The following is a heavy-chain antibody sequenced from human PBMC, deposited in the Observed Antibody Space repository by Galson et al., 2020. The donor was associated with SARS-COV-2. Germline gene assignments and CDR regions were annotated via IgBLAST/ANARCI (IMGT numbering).Heavy chain of an antibody. J-gene: IGHJ6*02. CDR2: TRNKANSYTT. CDR1: GFTFSDHY. V-gene: IGHV3-72*01. D-gene: IGHD2-2*01. Sequence: GESLKISCAASGFTFSDHYMDWVRQAPGKGLEWVGRTRNKANSYTTEYAASVKGRFTISRDDSKNSLYLQMNSLKTEDTAVYYCAREGGYCSSSSCTYYGMDVWGQGTTVTVSS. CDR3: AREGGYCSSSSCTYYGMDV.